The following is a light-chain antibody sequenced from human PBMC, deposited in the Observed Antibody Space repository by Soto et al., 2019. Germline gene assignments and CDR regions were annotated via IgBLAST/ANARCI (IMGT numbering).Light chain of an antibody. CDR3: QQYHSWPHT. CDR2: GAS. V-gene: IGKV3-15*01. Sequence: ETVLTQSPATLSVSPGERATFSCRASQSVTTNLPWYQQKPGQVPRLLIYGASTRATGIPARFSGSGSGTEFTLSISSLQSDDFAIYHCQQYHSWPHTFGQGTKLEIK. CDR1: QSVTTN. J-gene: IGKJ2*01.